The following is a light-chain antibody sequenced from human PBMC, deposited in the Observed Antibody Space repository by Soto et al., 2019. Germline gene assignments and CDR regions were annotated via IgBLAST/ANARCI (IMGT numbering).Light chain of an antibody. V-gene: IGKV3-15*01. Sequence: EIVMTQSPATLSLSPGERATLSCRATQSVTNNQLAWFRQKPGQAPRLLIYGASTRATGIPARFSGSGSGTEFTLTISSLQSEDFAVYYCQQYNNWPSWTFGQGTKVDIK. CDR1: QSVTNN. CDR3: QQYNNWPSWT. J-gene: IGKJ1*01. CDR2: GAS.